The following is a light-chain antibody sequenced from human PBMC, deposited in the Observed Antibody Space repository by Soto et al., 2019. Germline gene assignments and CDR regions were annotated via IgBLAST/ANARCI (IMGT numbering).Light chain of an antibody. J-gene: IGKJ4*01. Sequence: DLQMIQSPSTLSAFEGEGCTITCLAIQYIGIYLAWYQQKPGKGPKLLIYDASNLESGIPSRFRGSGSGTKFTLTISSLQPDDFATYYCQQYNSYSLTFGGGTKVDIK. V-gene: IGKV1-5*01. CDR1: QYIGIY. CDR3: QQYNSYSLT. CDR2: DAS.